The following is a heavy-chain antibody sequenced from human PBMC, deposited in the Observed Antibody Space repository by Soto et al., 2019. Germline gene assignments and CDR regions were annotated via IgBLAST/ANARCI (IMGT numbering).Heavy chain of an antibody. CDR2: TSSDGGTK. D-gene: IGHD3-10*01. J-gene: IGHJ6*02. CDR1: GFTFSGYS. V-gene: IGHV3-30*18. Sequence: PGGSLRLSCATSGFTFSGYSMHWFRQAPGKGLEWVAVTSSDGGTKYYAESVKDRFIISRDKSENTLYLQMNSLRAEDTAVYYCAKDLGSGKPYYYYAMDVWGQGTTVTVSS. CDR3: AKDLGSGKPYYYYAMDV.